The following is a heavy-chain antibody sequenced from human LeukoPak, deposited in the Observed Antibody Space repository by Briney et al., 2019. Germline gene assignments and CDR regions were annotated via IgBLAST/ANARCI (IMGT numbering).Heavy chain of an antibody. Sequence: SVKVSCKASGGTFSSYAISWVRQAPGQGLEWMGRIIPILGIANYAQKLQGRVTMTTDTSTSTAYMELRSLRSDDTAVYYCARDPAGINWGQGTLVTVSS. D-gene: IGHD3-10*01. J-gene: IGHJ4*02. CDR3: ARDPAGIN. V-gene: IGHV1-69*04. CDR2: IIPILGIA. CDR1: GGTFSSYA.